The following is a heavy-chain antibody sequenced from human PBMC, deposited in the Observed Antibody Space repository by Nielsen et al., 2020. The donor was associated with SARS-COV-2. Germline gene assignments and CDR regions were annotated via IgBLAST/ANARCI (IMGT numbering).Heavy chain of an antibody. Sequence: SVKVSCKASGGTFSSYPISWVRQAPGQGLEWMGGIIPIFSTSDYAQKFRGRVTITADESTSTAYMELTSLRSEDTAVYYCARASGVRLGNGVRDPMYYFDYWGQGTLVTVSS. CDR1: GGTFSSYP. J-gene: IGHJ4*02. CDR3: ARASGVRLGNGVRDPMYYFDY. D-gene: IGHD3-10*01. CDR2: IIPIFSTS. V-gene: IGHV1-69*13.